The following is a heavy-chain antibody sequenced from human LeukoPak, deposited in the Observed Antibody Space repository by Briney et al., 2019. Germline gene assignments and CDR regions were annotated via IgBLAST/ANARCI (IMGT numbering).Heavy chain of an antibody. V-gene: IGHV1-2*02. Sequence: ASVKVSCKASGYTFTGYYTHWVRQAPGQGLEWMGWINPNSGGTNYAQKFQGRVTMTRDTSISTAYMELSRLRSDYTAVYYCARRDFYNSLDSWGQGTLVTVSS. CDR1: GYTFTGYY. D-gene: IGHD5-24*01. CDR3: ARRDFYNSLDS. J-gene: IGHJ4*02. CDR2: INPNSGGT.